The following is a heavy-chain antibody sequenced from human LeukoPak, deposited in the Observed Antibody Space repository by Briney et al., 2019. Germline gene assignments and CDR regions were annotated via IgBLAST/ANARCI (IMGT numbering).Heavy chain of an antibody. CDR2: ISAYNGNT. CDR1: GCTFTSYG. Sequence: GASVKVSCKASGCTFTSYGISWVRQAPGQGLEWMGWISAYNGNTNYAQKLQGRVTMTTDTSTSTAYMELRSLRSEDTAVYYCARVDTAMVIDYWGQGTLVTVSS. J-gene: IGHJ4*02. CDR3: ARVDTAMVIDY. V-gene: IGHV1-18*01. D-gene: IGHD5-18*01.